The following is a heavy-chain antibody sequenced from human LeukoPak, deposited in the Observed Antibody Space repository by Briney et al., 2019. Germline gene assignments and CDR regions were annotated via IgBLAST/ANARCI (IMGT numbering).Heavy chain of an antibody. CDR2: IRSKADNYAT. CDR3: AKDLYYYDKGYFDY. CDR1: GFTFSGSP. Sequence: GGSLRLSCAASGFTFSGSPILWVRQASGKGLEWVGRIRSKADNYATAYAASVQGRCTISRDDSKNTAYLQLNSLKTEDTAVYYCAKDLYYYDKGYFDYWGQGTLVTVSS. V-gene: IGHV3-73*01. D-gene: IGHD3-22*01. J-gene: IGHJ4*02.